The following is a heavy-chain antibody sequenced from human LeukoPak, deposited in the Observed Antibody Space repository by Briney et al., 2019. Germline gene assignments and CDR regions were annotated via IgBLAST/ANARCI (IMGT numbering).Heavy chain of an antibody. Sequence: SETLSLTCTVSGGSISSYYWNWIRQPPGKGLEWIGYIHHSGSTYYNPSLKSRVIISVDTSKNQFSLKLNSVSAADTAVYYCASYGSGSYRFDPWGQGTLVTVSS. CDR2: IHHSGST. CDR1: GGSISSYY. D-gene: IGHD3-10*01. J-gene: IGHJ5*02. CDR3: ASYGSGSYRFDP. V-gene: IGHV4-59*06.